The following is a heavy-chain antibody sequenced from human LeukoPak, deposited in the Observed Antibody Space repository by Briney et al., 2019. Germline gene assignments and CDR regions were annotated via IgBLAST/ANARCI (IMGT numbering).Heavy chain of an antibody. Sequence: GGSLRLSCPASGFTFSSYAMSWVRQAPGKGLEWVSAISGSGGSTYYADSVKGRFTISRDNSKNTLYLQMNSLRVEDTAIYYCAKVGSNSWGIFDVWGQGTMVTVSS. CDR3: AKVGSNSWGIFDV. CDR2: ISGSGGST. D-gene: IGHD6-13*01. V-gene: IGHV3-23*01. CDR1: GFTFSSYA. J-gene: IGHJ3*01.